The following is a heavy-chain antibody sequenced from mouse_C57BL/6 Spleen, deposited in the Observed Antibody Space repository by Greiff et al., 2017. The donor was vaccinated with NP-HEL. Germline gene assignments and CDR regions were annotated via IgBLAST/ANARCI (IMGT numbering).Heavy chain of an antibody. D-gene: IGHD1-1*01. Sequence: EVKLMESGAELVKPGASVKLSCTASGFNIKDFYMHWVKQRTEQGLEWIGRIDPEDGETKYAPKFQGKATITADTSSNTAYLQLSSLTSEDTAVYYCARGRNYYGSSYAFAYWGQGTLVTVSA. J-gene: IGHJ3*01. CDR1: GFNIKDFY. V-gene: IGHV14-2*01. CDR2: IDPEDGET. CDR3: ARGRNYYGSSYAFAY.